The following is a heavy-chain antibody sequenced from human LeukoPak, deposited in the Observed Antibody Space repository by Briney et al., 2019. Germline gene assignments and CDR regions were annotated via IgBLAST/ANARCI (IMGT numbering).Heavy chain of an antibody. CDR2: IYTSGST. J-gene: IGHJ3*02. V-gene: IGHV4-61*02. CDR3: ARDRPVRGVIIGSAFDI. D-gene: IGHD3-10*01. Sequence: PSQTLSLTCTVSGGSISSGSYYWSWIRQPAGKGLEWIGRIYTSGSTNYNPSLKSRVTISVDTSKNQFSLKLSSVTAADTAVYYCARDRPVRGVIIGSAFDIWGQGTMVTVSS. CDR1: GGSISSGSYY.